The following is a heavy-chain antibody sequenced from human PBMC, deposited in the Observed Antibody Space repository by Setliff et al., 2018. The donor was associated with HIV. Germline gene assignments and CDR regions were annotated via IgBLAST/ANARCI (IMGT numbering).Heavy chain of an antibody. V-gene: IGHV4-39*01. Sequence: SETLSLTCTVFGGSISERGFYWDWIRQSPGTGLEWIGSLHSDGTTYDNASLRSRLTMSVDTSKNQFSLRLTSVTAADTAIYYCVRMFNKFDSGFYYRGLDIWGQGTVVTV. CDR1: GGSISERGFY. CDR2: LHSDGTT. D-gene: IGHD3-22*01. CDR3: VRMFNKFDSGFYYRGLDI. J-gene: IGHJ3*02.